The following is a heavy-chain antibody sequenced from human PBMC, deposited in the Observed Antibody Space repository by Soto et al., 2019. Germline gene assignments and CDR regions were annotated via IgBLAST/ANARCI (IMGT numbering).Heavy chain of an antibody. J-gene: IGHJ1*01. D-gene: IGHD3-22*01. CDR1: GFTFSSYG. V-gene: IGHV3-33*01. CDR3: ARDSSPGVVVGTFQH. Sequence: QVQLVESGGGVVQPGRSLRLSCAASGFTFSSYGMHWVRQAPGKGLEWVAVIWYDGSNKYYADSVKGRFTISRDKSKNTLYLQMNSLRAEDTAVYYCARDSSPGVVVGTFQHWGQGTLVTVSS. CDR2: IWYDGSNK.